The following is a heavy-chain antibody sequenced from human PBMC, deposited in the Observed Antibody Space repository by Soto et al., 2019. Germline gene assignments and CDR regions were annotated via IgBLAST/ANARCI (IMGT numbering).Heavy chain of an antibody. CDR2: IYPVDSDT. J-gene: IGHJ4*02. V-gene: IGHV5-51*01. D-gene: IGHD1-7*01. CDR3: ARPTTGTETTSRFDY. CDR1: GYSFTDKW. Sequence: EVQLVQSGAEVKKPGESLKISCKASGYSFTDKWIGWVRQMPGKGLEWMGIIYPVDSDTRYSPSFRGQVTISVDKSITTAYLQWNSLKASDTAMYYCARPTTGTETTSRFDYWGQGTLVSVSS.